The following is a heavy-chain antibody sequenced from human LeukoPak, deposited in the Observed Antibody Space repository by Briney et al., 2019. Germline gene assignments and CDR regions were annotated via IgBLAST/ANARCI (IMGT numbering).Heavy chain of an antibody. CDR1: GFTFSSYD. J-gene: IGHJ3*02. CDR2: IGTAGDT. V-gene: IGHV3-13*01. Sequence: PGGSLRLSCAASGFTFSSYDMHWVRQATGKGLEWVSAIGTAGDTYYPGSVKGRFTISRENAKNSLYLQMNSLRAGDTAVCYCARARLGGYYDSSGDAFDIWGQGTMVTVSS. CDR3: ARARLGGYYDSSGDAFDI. D-gene: IGHD3-22*01.